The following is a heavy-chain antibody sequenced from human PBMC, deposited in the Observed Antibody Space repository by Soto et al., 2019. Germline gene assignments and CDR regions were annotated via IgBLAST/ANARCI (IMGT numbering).Heavy chain of an antibody. J-gene: IGHJ4*02. CDR2: INPDTGST. V-gene: IGHV1-2*02. Sequence: QVRLVQSGADVQRPGASMNISWQASGYQFTGSYLHWVRRAPGHGLPWMGMINPDTGSTTSAETFQERVTMTTANPAGNVCLVVGRPTADDTATCYCARQYCMGTSCYCYFDFWRQATFVSVSS. CDR3: ARQYCMGTSCYCYFDF. D-gene: IGHD2-2*01. CDR1: GYQFTGSY.